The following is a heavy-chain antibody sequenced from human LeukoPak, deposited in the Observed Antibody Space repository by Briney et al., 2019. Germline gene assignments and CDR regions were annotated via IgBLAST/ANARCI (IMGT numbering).Heavy chain of an antibody. Sequence: GRSLRLSCAASGFTFDDYAMHWVRQAPGKGLEWVSGIGWNSGSIGYADSVKGRFTISRDNAKNSLYLQMDSLRAEDTALYYCAKGGYDSSGYFGYWGQGTLVTVSS. D-gene: IGHD3-22*01. CDR3: AKGGYDSSGYFGY. CDR1: GFTFDDYA. V-gene: IGHV3-9*01. CDR2: IGWNSGSI. J-gene: IGHJ4*02.